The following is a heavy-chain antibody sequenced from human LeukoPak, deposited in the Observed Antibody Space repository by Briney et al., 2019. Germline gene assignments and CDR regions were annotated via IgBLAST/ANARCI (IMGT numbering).Heavy chain of an antibody. CDR2: IYYSGST. V-gene: IGHV4-59*01. Sequence: KPSETLSLTCTVSGGSISSYYWSWIRQPPGKGLEWIGYIYYSGSTNYNPSLKSRVTISVDTSKNQFSLKLSSVTAADTAVYYCARDRRSIGFDYWGQGTLVTVSS. CDR3: ARDRRSIGFDY. CDR1: GGSISSYY. J-gene: IGHJ4*02.